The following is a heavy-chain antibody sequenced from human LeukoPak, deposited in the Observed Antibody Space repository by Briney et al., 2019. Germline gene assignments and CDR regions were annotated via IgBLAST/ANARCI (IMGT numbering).Heavy chain of an antibody. V-gene: IGHV4-34*01. CDR1: GGSFSGYY. CDR3: ARSDPATYYDFWSGPPHYYMDA. Sequence: SETLSLTCAVYGGSFSGYYWSWIRQPPGKGLEWIGEINHSGSTNYNPSLKSRVTISVDTSKNQFSLKLSSVTAADTAVYYCARSDPATYYDFWSGPPHYYMDAWGKGTTVTVSS. D-gene: IGHD3-3*01. CDR2: INHSGST. J-gene: IGHJ6*03.